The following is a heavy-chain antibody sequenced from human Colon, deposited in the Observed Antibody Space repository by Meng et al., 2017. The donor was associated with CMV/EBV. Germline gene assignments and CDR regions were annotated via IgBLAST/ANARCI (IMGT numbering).Heavy chain of an antibody. J-gene: IGHJ6*02. CDR1: GFNFNTHA. V-gene: IGHV3-15*01. CDR2: IKSRNDGGTA. Sequence: ESLKISCAASGFNFNTHAMSWVRQAPGKGLDWVGRIKSRNDGGTADHGTPVKGRFTISRDDSKDTLYLQMNSLKVEDTAIYYCTTDPAGYGSGSYYVYYYYYGMDVWGQGTTVTVSS. D-gene: IGHD3-10*01. CDR3: TTDPAGYGSGSYYVYYYYYGMDV.